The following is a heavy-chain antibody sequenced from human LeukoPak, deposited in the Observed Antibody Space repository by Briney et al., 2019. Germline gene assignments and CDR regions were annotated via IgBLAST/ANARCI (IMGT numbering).Heavy chain of an antibody. D-gene: IGHD6-13*01. V-gene: IGHV3-23*01. J-gene: IGHJ4*02. Sequence: GSLRLSCAASGFTLISYAMSWVRQAPGKGLEWVSVLTGSGGSTYYADSVKGRFTISRDNSKNTLYLQMNSLRAEDTAVYYCAKGSAAGGNYYYDYWGQGTLVTVSS. CDR3: AKGSAAGGNYYYDY. CDR2: LTGSGGST. CDR1: GFTLISYA.